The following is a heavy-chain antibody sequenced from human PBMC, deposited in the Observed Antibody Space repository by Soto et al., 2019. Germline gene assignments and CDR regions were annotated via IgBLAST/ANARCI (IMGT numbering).Heavy chain of an antibody. J-gene: IGHJ6*02. Sequence: QVQLVQSGTEVKKPGASVKVSCKASGGTFSRSGFHWVRQAPGQGLEWMGMIVPSVDTTNYAQKFQARVTISADQFTSTGYMELRSLRSEDTAVYYCARCPQPPDAADPYAVAVWGQGTRVIVSS. CDR2: IVPSVDTT. CDR1: GGTFSRSG. V-gene: IGHV1-69*18. D-gene: IGHD2-15*01. CDR3: ARCPQPPDAADPYAVAV.